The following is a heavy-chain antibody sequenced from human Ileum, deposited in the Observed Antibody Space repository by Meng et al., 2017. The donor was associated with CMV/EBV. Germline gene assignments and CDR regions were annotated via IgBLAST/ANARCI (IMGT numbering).Heavy chain of an antibody. V-gene: IGHV4-4*07. CDR2: IYSSGGT. Sequence: QAQPVLSGLARVKPSEPWSLTCTGAGDYTSVFYWSCILQPSGKVLECIGRIYSSGGTFYNPSLGSRVTMSIDTSKNQFSLRLASVTAADTAVYFCAKEQSIGIAVTGIFDFWGQGALVTVSS. CDR3: AKEQSIGIAVTGIFDF. J-gene: IGHJ4*02. CDR1: GDYTSVFY. D-gene: IGHD6-19*01.